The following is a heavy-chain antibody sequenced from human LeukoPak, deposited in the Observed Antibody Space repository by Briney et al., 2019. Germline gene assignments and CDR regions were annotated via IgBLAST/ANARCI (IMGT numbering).Heavy chain of an antibody. CDR2: ISISSSFS. J-gene: IGHJ4*02. D-gene: IGHD6-13*01. CDR1: GFTFSDYY. CDR3: VNSYSSSWYYFDY. Sequence: SGGSLRLSCAASGFTFSDYYISWIRQAPGKGLEWVSYISISSSFSKYADSVKGRFTISRDNAKNSLYLQMNSLRAEDTAVYYCVNSYSSSWYYFDYWGQGTLVTVSS. V-gene: IGHV3-11*06.